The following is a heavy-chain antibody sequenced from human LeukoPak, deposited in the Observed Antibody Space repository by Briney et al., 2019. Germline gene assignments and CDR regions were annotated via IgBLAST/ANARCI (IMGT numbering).Heavy chain of an antibody. CDR1: GFTFTSSA. D-gene: IGHD2-2*02. CDR2: IVVGSGNT. J-gene: IGHJ6*03. CDR3: AAAGYCSSTSCYTGGYYYYYMDV. V-gene: IGHV1-58*01. Sequence: ASVKVSCKASGFTFTSSAVQWVRQARGQRLEWIGWIVVGSGNTNYAQKFQERVTITRDMSTSTAYMELSSLRSEDTAVYYCAAAGYCSSTSCYTGGYYYYYMDVWGKGTTVTVSS.